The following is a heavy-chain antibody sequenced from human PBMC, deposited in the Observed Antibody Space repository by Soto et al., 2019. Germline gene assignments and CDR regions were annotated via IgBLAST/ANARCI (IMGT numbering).Heavy chain of an antibody. D-gene: IGHD3-10*02. V-gene: IGHV3-30*03. CDR1: GFILSNNG. CDR3: SIVRVADSALDH. CDR2: LSYDGSET. J-gene: IGHJ4*02. Sequence: PGGSLRLSCVGSGFILSNNGMHWVRQTPGKGLEWVAFLSYDGSETFYADSVKGRFTVSRDNSKNTLFLHMRNLRRDDTAVYYCSIVRVADSALDHWGQGTLVTVSS.